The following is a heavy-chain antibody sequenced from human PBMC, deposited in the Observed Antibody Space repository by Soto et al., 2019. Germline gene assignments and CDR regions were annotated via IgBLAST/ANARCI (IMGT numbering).Heavy chain of an antibody. Sequence: GGSLRLSCAASGFTFNPYWMSWVRQAPGKGLEWVANINQDGSKKYYVDSVKGRFTISRDNAKNSLYLQMNSLRAEDTAVYYCASGILIGRYYCTMDVWGQGTTVTV. D-gene: IGHD1-20*01. J-gene: IGHJ6*02. CDR2: INQDGSKK. CDR1: GFTFNPYW. CDR3: ASGILIGRYYCTMDV. V-gene: IGHV3-7*03.